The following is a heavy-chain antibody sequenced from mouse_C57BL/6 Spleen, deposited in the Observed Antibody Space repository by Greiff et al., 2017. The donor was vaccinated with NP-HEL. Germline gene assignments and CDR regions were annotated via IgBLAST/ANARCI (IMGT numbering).Heavy chain of an antibody. CDR2: IDPEDGDT. D-gene: IGHD1-1*01. V-gene: IGHV14-1*01. CDR1: GFNIKDYY. J-gene: IGHJ2*01. CDR3: TLYYGSSYYFDY. Sequence: EVQLQQSGAELVRPGASVKLSCTASGFNIKDYYMHWVKQRPEQGLEWIGRIDPEDGDTEYAPKFQGKATMTADTSSNTAYLQLSSLTSKDTAVYYCTLYYGSSYYFDYWGQGTTLTVSS.